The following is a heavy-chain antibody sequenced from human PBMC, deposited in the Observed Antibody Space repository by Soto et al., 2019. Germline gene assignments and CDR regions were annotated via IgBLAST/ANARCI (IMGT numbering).Heavy chain of an antibody. CDR3: ARGPPHV. V-gene: IGHV4-30-2*01. Sequence: QLQLQECGSGLVKHSQTLSLNCAVSGGSISSGGYSWSWIRQPPGKGLEWIGYIYHRGSTSDNPSLKSRVTISVDRSKNQFSLKLSSVTAADTAVYYCARGPPHVWGQGTLVTVSS. D-gene: IGHD3-16*01. CDR2: IYHRGST. J-gene: IGHJ4*02. CDR1: GGSISSGGYS.